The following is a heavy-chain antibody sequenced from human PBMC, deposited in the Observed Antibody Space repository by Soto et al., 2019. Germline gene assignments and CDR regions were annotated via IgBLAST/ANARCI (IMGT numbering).Heavy chain of an antibody. V-gene: IGHV3-23*01. CDR3: IAAAGHSYYYYGIDV. D-gene: IGHD6-13*01. Sequence: GGSLRLSCAASGFTFSSYAMSWVRQAPGKGLEWVSAISGSGGSTYYADSVKGRFTISRDNSKNTLYLQMNSLRAEDTAVYYCIAAAGHSYYYYGIDVWGQGTTVTVSS. CDR2: ISGSGGST. J-gene: IGHJ6*02. CDR1: GFTFSSYA.